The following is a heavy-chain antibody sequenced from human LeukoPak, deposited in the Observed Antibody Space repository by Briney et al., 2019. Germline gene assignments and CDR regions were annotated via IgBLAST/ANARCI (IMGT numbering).Heavy chain of an antibody. D-gene: IGHD4-23*01. CDR2: INHSGST. CDR1: GGSFSGYY. J-gene: IGHJ3*02. Sequence: SETLSLTCAVYGGSFSGYYWSWIRQPPGKGLEWIGEINHSGSTNYNPSLKSRVTISVDTSKNQFSLKLSSVTAADTAVYYCASRWQHVFRAFDIWGQGTMVTVSS. CDR3: ASRWQHVFRAFDI. V-gene: IGHV4-34*01.